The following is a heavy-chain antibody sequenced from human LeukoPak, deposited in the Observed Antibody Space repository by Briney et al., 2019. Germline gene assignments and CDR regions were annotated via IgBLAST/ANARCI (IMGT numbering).Heavy chain of an antibody. Sequence: PGGSLRLSCAASGFTVSSNYMSWVRQAPGKGLEWVSVIYSGGSTYYADSVKGRFTISRDNSKNTLYLQMNSLRAEDTAVYYCARDFFPIADSTWYEIGYWGQGTLVTVSS. CDR3: ARDFFPIADSTWYEIGY. J-gene: IGHJ4*02. D-gene: IGHD2-21*01. CDR1: GFTVSSNY. V-gene: IGHV3-66*01. CDR2: IYSGGST.